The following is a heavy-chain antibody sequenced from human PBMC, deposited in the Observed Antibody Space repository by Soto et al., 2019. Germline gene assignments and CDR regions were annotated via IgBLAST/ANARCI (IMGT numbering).Heavy chain of an antibody. CDR2: INHSGTP. J-gene: IGHJ4*02. Sequence: QVQLQQWGAGLLKPSETLSLTCAVYGGSFSGYTWIWIRQPPGKGLEWIGEINHSGTPNHNPSLKSRVIISVDTSKKQFSLRLTSVTAADTAVYYCARGSDYTSSFDYWGQGTLVTVSS. CDR1: GGSFSGYT. D-gene: IGHD3-16*01. CDR3: ARGSDYTSSFDY. V-gene: IGHV4-34*01.